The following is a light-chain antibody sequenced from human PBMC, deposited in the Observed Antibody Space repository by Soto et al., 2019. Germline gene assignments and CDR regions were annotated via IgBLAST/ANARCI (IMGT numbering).Light chain of an antibody. V-gene: IGLV1-47*01. J-gene: IGLJ1*01. CDR2: RNN. CDR3: AAWDDSLSAYV. Sequence: QSVLTQPPSASGTPGQRVTISCSGSSSNIGSNSEYWHQQLPGTAPKLLIYRNNQRPSGVPDRFSDSKSGTSASLAISGLRSEDEADYYCAAWDDSLSAYVFGTGTKLTVL. CDR1: SSNIGSNS.